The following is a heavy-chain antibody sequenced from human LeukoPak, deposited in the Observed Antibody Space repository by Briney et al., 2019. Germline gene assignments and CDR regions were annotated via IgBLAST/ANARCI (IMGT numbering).Heavy chain of an antibody. Sequence: ASMKVSCKASGYTFTGYYIHWVRQAPGQGLEWMGRINPNNGDTNYAQKLPGRVTLTRDTSIGTAYMGLSSLRSDDTAMYYCVREITRATTYFDSWGQGTLVTVSS. CDR2: INPNNGDT. V-gene: IGHV1-2*06. CDR1: GYTFTGYY. D-gene: IGHD1-26*01. J-gene: IGHJ4*02. CDR3: VREITRATTYFDS.